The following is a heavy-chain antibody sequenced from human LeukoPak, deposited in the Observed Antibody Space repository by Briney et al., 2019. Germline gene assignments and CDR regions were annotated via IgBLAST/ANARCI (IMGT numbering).Heavy chain of an antibody. CDR1: GGSFSGYY. CDR2: INHSGST. D-gene: IGHD2-2*01. Sequence: KTSETLSLTCAVYGGSFSGYYWSWIRQPPGKGLEWIGEINHSGSTNYNPSLKSRVTISVDTSKNQFSLKLSSVTAADTAVYYCASLASVDPFNCSSTSCSSWGQGTLVTVSS. CDR3: ASLASVDPFNCSSTSCSS. J-gene: IGHJ5*02. V-gene: IGHV4-34*01.